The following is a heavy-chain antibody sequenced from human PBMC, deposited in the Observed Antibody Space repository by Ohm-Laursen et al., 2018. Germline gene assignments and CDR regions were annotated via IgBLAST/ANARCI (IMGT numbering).Heavy chain of an antibody. J-gene: IGHJ6*02. V-gene: IGHV4-59*01. CDR1: GVSIRDYY. CDR3: ARDCSSTSCYGDSNYYYFGMDV. D-gene: IGHD2-2*01. CDR2: IYYSGIT. Sequence: TLSLTCTVSGVSIRDYYWSWIRQPPGRGLEWIGYIYYSGITNYNPSLKSRVTISVDTSKNQFSLKLTSVTAADTAVYYCARDCSSTSCYGDSNYYYFGMDVWGQGTTVTVSS.